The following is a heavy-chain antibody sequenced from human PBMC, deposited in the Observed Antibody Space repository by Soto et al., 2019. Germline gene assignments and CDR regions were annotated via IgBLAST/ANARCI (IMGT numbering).Heavy chain of an antibody. J-gene: IGHJ4*02. CDR2: VIHTGGT. Sequence: QVQLQESGPGLVKPSETLSLTCNVSSDSIAGENWWSWVRQPPGLGLEWIGEVIHTGGTNYNPSLKSRVTMEVDKSKNQFSLKLISATAADTAVYYCARVFSSGSGWMYYFDFWGQGTLVSVSS. CDR1: SDSIAGENW. D-gene: IGHD6-19*01. V-gene: IGHV4-4*02. CDR3: ARVFSSGSGWMYYFDF.